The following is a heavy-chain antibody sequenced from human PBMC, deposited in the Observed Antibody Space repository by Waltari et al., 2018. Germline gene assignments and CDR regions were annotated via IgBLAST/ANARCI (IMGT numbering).Heavy chain of an antibody. CDR1: GGSISSSNW. V-gene: IGHV4-4*02. D-gene: IGHD5-12*01. CDR3: ARSAYGLSGYDGAYYFDY. J-gene: IGHJ4*02. Sequence: QVQLQESGPGLVKPSGTLSLTCAVSGGSISSSNWWSWVRQPPGKGLEWIGEIYHSGSTNYNPSLKSRVTISVDKSKNQCSLKLSSVTAADTAVYYCARSAYGLSGYDGAYYFDYWGQGTLVTVSS. CDR2: IYHSGST.